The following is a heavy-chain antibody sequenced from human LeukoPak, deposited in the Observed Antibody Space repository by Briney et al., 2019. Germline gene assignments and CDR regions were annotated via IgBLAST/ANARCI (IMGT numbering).Heavy chain of an antibody. D-gene: IGHD1-26*01. CDR1: GFTFSSYS. J-gene: IGHJ4*02. CDR2: ISSSGSTI. Sequence: PGGSLRLSCAASGFTFSSYSMNWVRRAPGKGLEWVSYISSSGSTISYADSVKGRFTISRDNAKNTLYLQMNSLRAEDTSVYYCARDRNTGSSYENLFEYWGQGRLVTVSS. CDR3: ARDRNTGSSYENLFEY. V-gene: IGHV3-48*01.